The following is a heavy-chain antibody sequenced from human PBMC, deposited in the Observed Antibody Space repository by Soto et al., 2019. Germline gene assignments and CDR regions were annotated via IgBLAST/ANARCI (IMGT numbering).Heavy chain of an antibody. Sequence: PGGSLRLSCAASGFTFSSYGMHWVRQAPGKGLEWVAVISYDGSNKYYADSVKGRFTISRDNSKNTLYLQMNSLRAEDTAVYYCAKDPSAGVLNTAMVSSFDYWGQGTLVTVSS. D-gene: IGHD5-18*01. CDR2: ISYDGSNK. CDR3: AKDPSAGVLNTAMVSSFDY. CDR1: GFTFSSYG. V-gene: IGHV3-30*18. J-gene: IGHJ4*02.